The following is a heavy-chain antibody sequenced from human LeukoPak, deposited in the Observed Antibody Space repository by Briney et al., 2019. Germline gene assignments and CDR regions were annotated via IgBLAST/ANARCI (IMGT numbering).Heavy chain of an antibody. CDR1: GYSFTGYY. V-gene: IGHV1-2*02. CDR3: ARIGSSGYHHFDY. CDR2: INPNSGGT. D-gene: IGHD3-22*01. Sequence: ASVKVSCKASGYSFTGYYLHWVRQAPGQGLEWMGWINPNSGGTNYAQKFQGRVTMTRDTFISTAYMELSRLRSDDTAVYYCARIGSSGYHHFDYWGQGTLVTVSS. J-gene: IGHJ4*02.